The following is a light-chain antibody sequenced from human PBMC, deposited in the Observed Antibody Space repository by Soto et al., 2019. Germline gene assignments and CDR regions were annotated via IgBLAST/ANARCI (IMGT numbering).Light chain of an antibody. CDR2: GAF. V-gene: IGKV3-15*01. J-gene: IGKJ5*01. CDR3: QQYGSSLT. CDR1: QSVSSN. Sequence: ELLMTQSPVTLSVSPGARATLSCRASQSVSSNLAWYQQKPGQAPSLLIYGAFTRATGIPARFNVTGSGTEFTLPFSSLQSEDSAVDDCQQYGSSLTFGQGTRLEIK.